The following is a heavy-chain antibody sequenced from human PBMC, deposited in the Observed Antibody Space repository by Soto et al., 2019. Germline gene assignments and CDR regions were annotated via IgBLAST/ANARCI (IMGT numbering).Heavy chain of an antibody. CDR3: TTCRGATGYYYYYGMDV. CDR2: IKSKTDGGTT. J-gene: IGHJ6*02. D-gene: IGHD3-10*01. CDR1: GFTFSNAW. Sequence: GGSLRLSCAASGFTFSNAWMNWVRQAPGKGLEWVGRIKSKTDGGTTNYAAPVKGRFTISRNDSKNTLYLQMNSLKTEDTAVYYCTTCRGATGYYYYYGMDVWGQGTTVTVSS. V-gene: IGHV3-15*07.